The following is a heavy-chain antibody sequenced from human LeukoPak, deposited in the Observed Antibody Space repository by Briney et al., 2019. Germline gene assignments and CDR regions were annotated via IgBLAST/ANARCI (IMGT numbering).Heavy chain of an antibody. V-gene: IGHV4-61*02. D-gene: IGHD4-17*01. CDR3: ARSRDYGDGRIGSYWFDP. CDR2: IYTSGST. J-gene: IGHJ5*02. CDR1: GGSISSGSYY. Sequence: SETLSLTCTVSGGSISSGSYYWSWIPQPAGKGLEWIGRIYTSGSTNYNPSLKSRVTISVDTSKNQFSLKLSSVTAADTAVYCCARSRDYGDGRIGSYWFDPWGQGTLVTVSS.